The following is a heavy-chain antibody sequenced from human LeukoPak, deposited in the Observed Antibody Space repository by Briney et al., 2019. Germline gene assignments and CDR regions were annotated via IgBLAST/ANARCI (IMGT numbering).Heavy chain of an antibody. D-gene: IGHD5-12*01. CDR1: GGSISSHY. CDR3: ARGIVATIYFGY. J-gene: IGHJ4*02. CDR2: IYYSGST. V-gene: IGHV4-59*11. Sequence: SETLSLTCTVSGGSISSHYWSWIRQPPGKGLEWIGYIYYSGSTNYNPSLKSRVTISVDTSKNQFSLKLSSVTAADTAVYYCARGIVATIYFGYWGQGTLVTVSS.